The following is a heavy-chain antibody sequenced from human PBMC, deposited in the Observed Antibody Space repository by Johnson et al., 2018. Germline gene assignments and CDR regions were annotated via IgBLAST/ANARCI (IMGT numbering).Heavy chain of an antibody. Sequence: VQLVESGGGSVKPGGSLKLSCTASGFSFSGSPMHWVRQASGKGLEWVGRIRSKANNYAIAYGASVKGRFTISRDDSKNTAYLQMNSLKTEDTAVYYWARDVVVAATSYDSFDIWGQGTMVTVSS. J-gene: IGHJ3*02. CDR2: IRSKANNYAI. V-gene: IGHV3-73*01. CDR1: GFSFSGSP. D-gene: IGHD2-15*01. CDR3: ARDVVVAATSYDSFDI.